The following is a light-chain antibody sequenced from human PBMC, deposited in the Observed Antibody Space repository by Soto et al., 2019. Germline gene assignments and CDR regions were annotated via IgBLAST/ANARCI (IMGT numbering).Light chain of an antibody. CDR1: QSVSSSY. V-gene: IGKV3D-20*02. CDR2: GAS. Sequence: EIVLTQSPVTLSLSPGERATLSCRASQSVSSSYLAWYQQKPGQAPRLLIYGASSRATGIPDRFSGSGSGTDFTLTISRLEPEDFAVYYCQQRNNWPPITFGQGTRLENK. CDR3: QQRNNWPPIT. J-gene: IGKJ5*01.